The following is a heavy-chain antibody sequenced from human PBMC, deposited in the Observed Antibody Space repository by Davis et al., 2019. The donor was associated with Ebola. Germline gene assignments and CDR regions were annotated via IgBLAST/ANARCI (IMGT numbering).Heavy chain of an antibody. J-gene: IGHJ6*02. CDR3: AREKSIGIFQLLHQGYYYYGMDV. CDR1: GYTFPNYA. V-gene: IGHV1-3*03. Sequence: AASVKVSCKASGYTFPNYAMHWVRQAPGQGLEWMGWIHVGRGNTLYSQEFQGRVTMTGDTSTSTVYVELSSLRSEDTAVYYCAREKSIGIFQLLHQGYYYYGMDVWGQGTTVTVSS. CDR2: IHVGRGNT. D-gene: IGHD2-2*02.